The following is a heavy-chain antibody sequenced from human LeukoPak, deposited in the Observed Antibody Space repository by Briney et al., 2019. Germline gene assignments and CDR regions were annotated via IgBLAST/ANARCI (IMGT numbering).Heavy chain of an antibody. CDR3: ARDGYCSSTSCYYYGMDV. V-gene: IGHV4-34*01. CDR2: INHSGST. D-gene: IGHD2-2*03. J-gene: IGHJ6*02. CDR1: GGSSSGYY. Sequence: SETLSLTCAVYGGSSSGYYWSWIRQPPGKGLEWIGEINHSGSTNYNPSLKSRVTISVDTSKNQFSLKLSSVTAADTAVYYCARDGYCSSTSCYYYGMDVWGQGTTVTVPS.